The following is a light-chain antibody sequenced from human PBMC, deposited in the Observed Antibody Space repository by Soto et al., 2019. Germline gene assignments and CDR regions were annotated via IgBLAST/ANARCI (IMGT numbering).Light chain of an antibody. CDR3: SSHTSSTTVV. CDR2: DVT. CDR1: SSDVGGYNY. V-gene: IGLV2-14*03. Sequence: QSALTQPASVSGSPGQSIAISCTGTSSDVGGYNYVSWYQQHPGKAPKLMIYDVTNRPSGVSNRFSGSKSGNTASLTISGLQAEDEAGYYCSSHTSSTTVVFGGGTKLTVL. J-gene: IGLJ3*02.